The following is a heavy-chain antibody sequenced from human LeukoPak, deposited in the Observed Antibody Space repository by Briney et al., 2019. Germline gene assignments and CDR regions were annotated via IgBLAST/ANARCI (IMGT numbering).Heavy chain of an antibody. CDR3: ASFRGYSGYDDDY. J-gene: IGHJ4*02. CDR2: IDPSDSYT. V-gene: IGHV5-10-1*01. CDR1: GYSFTSYW. D-gene: IGHD5-12*01. Sequence: GESLRISCKGSGYSFTSYWISWVGQMPGKGLEWMGRIDPSDSYTNHSPSFQGHVTISADKSISTAYLQWSSLKASDTAMYYCASFRGYSGYDDDYWGQGTLVTVSS.